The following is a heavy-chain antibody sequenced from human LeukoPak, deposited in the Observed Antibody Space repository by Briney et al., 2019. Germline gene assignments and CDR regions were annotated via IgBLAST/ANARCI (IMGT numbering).Heavy chain of an antibody. J-gene: IGHJ4*02. CDR3: AKLRSSSWLDY. V-gene: IGHV3-23*01. CDR2: ITGTSGGT. Sequence: GGSLRLSCAASGFTFSSYWMSWVRQAPGKGLEWVSAITGTSGGTYYADSVKGRFTISRDNSKNTLYLQMNSLRAEDTAVYYCAKLRSSSWLDYWGQGTLVTVSS. CDR1: GFTFSSYW. D-gene: IGHD6-13*01.